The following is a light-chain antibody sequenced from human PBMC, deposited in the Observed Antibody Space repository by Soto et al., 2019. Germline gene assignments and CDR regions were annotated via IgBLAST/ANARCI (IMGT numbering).Light chain of an antibody. CDR1: QSISIW. CDR2: KAS. J-gene: IGKJ1*01. V-gene: IGKV1-5*03. CDR3: KQYNSDST. Sequence: QMTQSPSTLSASVGDRVTITCRASQSISIWLAWYQQKPGKAPKLLIYKASSLESEVPSRFSGSGSGTEFTLTINSLQPDDSATYYCKQYNSDSTFGQGTKVEIK.